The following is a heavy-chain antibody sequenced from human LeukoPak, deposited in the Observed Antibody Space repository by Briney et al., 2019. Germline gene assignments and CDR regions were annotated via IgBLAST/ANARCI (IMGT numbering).Heavy chain of an antibody. J-gene: IGHJ4*02. V-gene: IGHV4-4*02. D-gene: IGHD2-8*01. CDR2: IYHSGST. Sequence: PSGTLSLTCAVSGGSISSSNWWSWVRQPPGKGLEWIGEIYHSGSTNYNPSLKSRVTISVDKSKNQFSLKLSSVTAADTAVYYCARGQTVGYCTNGVCYTAAPYFDYWGQGTLVTVSS. CDR3: ARGQTVGYCTNGVCYTAAPYFDY. CDR1: GGSISSSNW.